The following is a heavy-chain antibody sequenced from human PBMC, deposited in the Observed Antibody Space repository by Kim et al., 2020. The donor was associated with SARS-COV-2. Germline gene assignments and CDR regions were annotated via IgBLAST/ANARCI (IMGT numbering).Heavy chain of an antibody. CDR3: TTDQDDTSGYYSS. J-gene: IGHJ5*02. V-gene: IGHV3-15*01. Sequence: YAAPVKGRFTISRNDSKNTLYLQMNSLKIEDTAVYYCTTDQDDTSGYYSSWGQGTLVTVSS. D-gene: IGHD3-22*01.